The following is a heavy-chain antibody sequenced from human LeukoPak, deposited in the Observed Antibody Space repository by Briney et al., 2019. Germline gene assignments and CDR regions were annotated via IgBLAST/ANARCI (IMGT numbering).Heavy chain of an antibody. Sequence: PGGSLRLSCAASGFTFSSYAMSWVRQAPGKGLEWVSAISGSGGSTYYADSVKGRFTISRDNSKNTLYLQMNSLRAEDTAVYYCAKDLLPWAAIPSRGGVWFDPWGQGTLVTVSS. CDR2: ISGSGGST. D-gene: IGHD2-2*01. CDR3: AKDLLPWAAIPSRGGVWFDP. V-gene: IGHV3-23*01. J-gene: IGHJ5*02. CDR1: GFTFSSYA.